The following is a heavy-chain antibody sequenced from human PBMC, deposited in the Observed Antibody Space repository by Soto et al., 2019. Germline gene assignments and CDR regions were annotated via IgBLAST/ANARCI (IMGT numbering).Heavy chain of an antibody. CDR2: IWYDGSNK. D-gene: IGHD6-19*01. CDR1: GFTFSSYG. Sequence: GGSLRLSCAASGFTFSSYGMHWVRQAPGKGLEWVAVIWYDGSNKYYADSVKGRFTISRDNSKNTLYLQMNSLRAEDTAVYYCARDKALSVMWLAPRGMDVWGQGTTVTVSS. V-gene: IGHV3-33*01. CDR3: ARDKALSVMWLAPRGMDV. J-gene: IGHJ6*02.